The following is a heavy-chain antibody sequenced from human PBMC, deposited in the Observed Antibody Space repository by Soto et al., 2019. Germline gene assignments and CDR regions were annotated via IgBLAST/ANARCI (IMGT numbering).Heavy chain of an antibody. CDR3: GKGRRGGIRSNRFYQ. Sequence: GGSLRLSCAASGFTFDDYAMHWVRQAPGKGLEWVSGISWNSGSIGYADSVKDRFTISRDNAKNSLYLQMNSLRAEDTALYYLGKGRRGGIRSNRFYQWGPGTL. CDR1: GFTFDDYA. J-gene: IGHJ5*02. V-gene: IGHV3-9*01. CDR2: ISWNSGSI. D-gene: IGHD3-16*01.